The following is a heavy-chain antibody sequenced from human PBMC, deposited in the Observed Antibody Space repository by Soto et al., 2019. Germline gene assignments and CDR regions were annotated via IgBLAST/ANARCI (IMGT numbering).Heavy chain of an antibody. V-gene: IGHV3-30*03. CDR2: ISIRGGDE. CDR3: ARGTIVARQHLDY. D-gene: IGHD6-6*01. J-gene: IGHJ4*02. Sequence: QVQLVESGGGVVQPGKSLRLSCAASGFTFSSYAMHWARQAPVKGLEWVTVISIRGGDEYYAESVRGRFTISRDDSKNTLYLQMDSLRVEDTAVYYCARGTIVARQHLDYWGQGTLVTVSS. CDR1: GFTFSSYA.